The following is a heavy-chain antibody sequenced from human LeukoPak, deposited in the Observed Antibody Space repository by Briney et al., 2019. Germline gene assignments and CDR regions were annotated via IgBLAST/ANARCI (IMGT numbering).Heavy chain of an antibody. V-gene: IGHV3-23*01. CDR2: ISASGGST. CDR1: GFTFSSYA. J-gene: IGHJ6*04. CDR3: AELGITMIGGV. Sequence: PGGSLRLSCAASGFTFSSYAMSWVRQAPKKGLEWVSVISASGGSTNYADSVKGRFTISRDNSKNTLYLQMNSLRAEDTAVYYCAELGITMIGGVWGKGTTVTISS. D-gene: IGHD3-10*02.